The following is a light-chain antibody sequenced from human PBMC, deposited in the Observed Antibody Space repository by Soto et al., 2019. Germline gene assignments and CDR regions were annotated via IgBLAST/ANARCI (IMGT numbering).Light chain of an antibody. V-gene: IGKV1-12*01. CDR1: QVISSW. Sequence: DIQMTQSPSSVSASVGDTVTVSCRASQVISSWLAWYQQKPGRAPNLLIYKASTLQTGVPSRFSGSGSGTDFTLTITNLQPEDFATYYCHQASSFPLSVGGGTKVEIK. J-gene: IGKJ4*01. CDR3: HQASSFPLS. CDR2: KAS.